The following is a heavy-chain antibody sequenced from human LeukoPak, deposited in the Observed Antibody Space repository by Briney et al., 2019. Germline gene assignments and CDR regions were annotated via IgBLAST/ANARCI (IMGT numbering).Heavy chain of an antibody. Sequence: SETLSLTCTVSGGSISSYYWSWIRQPPGKGLEWIGYIYNSGSTNYNPSLKSRFTISVDTSKHQFSLKLNSVTAADTAVYYCARDSSLYCSGGSCYQYFQHWGQGTLVTVSS. D-gene: IGHD2-15*01. CDR2: IYNSGST. V-gene: IGHV4-59*01. CDR3: ARDSSLYCSGGSCYQYFQH. CDR1: GGSISSYY. J-gene: IGHJ1*01.